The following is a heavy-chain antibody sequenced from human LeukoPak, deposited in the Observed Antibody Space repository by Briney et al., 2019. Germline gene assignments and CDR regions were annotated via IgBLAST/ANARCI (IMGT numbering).Heavy chain of an antibody. D-gene: IGHD2-2*02. CDR1: GGSISSYY. J-gene: IGHJ4*02. CDR3: ARDNCSSTSCYNNYFDY. V-gene: IGHV4-4*07. Sequence: SETLSLTCTVSGGSISSYYWSWIPQPSATVLPWIGRIYTSGSTNYNPSLKSRVTMSVDTSKNQFSLKLSSVTAADTAVYYCARDNCSSTSCYNNYFDYWGQGTLVTVSS. CDR2: IYTSGST.